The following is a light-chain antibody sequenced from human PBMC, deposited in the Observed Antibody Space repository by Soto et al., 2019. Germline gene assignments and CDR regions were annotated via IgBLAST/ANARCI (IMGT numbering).Light chain of an antibody. V-gene: IGKV3-15*01. CDR1: QTIKTN. CDR2: GAS. CDR3: QQYDNWPYT. J-gene: IGKJ2*01. Sequence: EIVMTQSPATLSVSPGEGATLSCRASQTIKTNLAWYQQKPGQAPRLLIYGASARATAIPATFTGSGSGTEFTITISRLQSEDFVLYYCQQYDNWPYTFGQGTKLEIK.